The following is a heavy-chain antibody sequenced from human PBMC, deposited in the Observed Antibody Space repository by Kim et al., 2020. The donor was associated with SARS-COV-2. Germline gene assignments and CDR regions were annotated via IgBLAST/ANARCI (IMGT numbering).Heavy chain of an antibody. D-gene: IGHD3-9*01. Sequence: ASVKVSCKASGYTFTGYYMHWVRQAPGQGLEWMGWINPNSGGTNYAQKFQGWVTMTRDTSISTAYMELSRLRSDDTAVYYCARGDDILTGYAYYHSGMDVWGQGTTVTVSS. CDR2: INPNSGGT. CDR1: GYTFTGYY. J-gene: IGHJ6*02. CDR3: ARGDDILTGYAYYHSGMDV. V-gene: IGHV1-2*04.